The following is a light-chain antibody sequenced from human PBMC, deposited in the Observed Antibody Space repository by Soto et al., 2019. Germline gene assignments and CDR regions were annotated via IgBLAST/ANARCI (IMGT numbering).Light chain of an antibody. V-gene: IGLV1-44*01. CDR2: SNT. Sequence: QSVLTQPPSTSGTPGQRVTISCSGSNSNIGSNPVNWYQQLPGTAPKLLIYSNTYRPSGVPDRFSGSRSGTSASLAISGLQSEDEADYYCAAWDNGLSGVIFGGGTKLTVL. J-gene: IGLJ2*01. CDR1: NSNIGSNP. CDR3: AAWDNGLSGVI.